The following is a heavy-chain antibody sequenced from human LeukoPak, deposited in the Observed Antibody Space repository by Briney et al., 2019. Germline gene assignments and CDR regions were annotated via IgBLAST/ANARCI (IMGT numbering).Heavy chain of an antibody. Sequence: PGGSLRLSCAASGFTFSSYAMTWVRQAPGKGLEWVSVISGRGGSTYYADSVKGRFTISRDNSKNTLYLQMNSLRAEDTAVYYCARDTVNCGGDCYQAWGQGTLVTVSS. CDR3: ARDTVNCGGDCYQA. V-gene: IGHV3-23*01. CDR1: GFTFSSYA. D-gene: IGHD2-21*02. J-gene: IGHJ5*02. CDR2: ISGRGGST.